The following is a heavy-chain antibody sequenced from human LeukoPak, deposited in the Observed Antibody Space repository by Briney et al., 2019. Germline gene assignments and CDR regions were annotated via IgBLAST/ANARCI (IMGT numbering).Heavy chain of an antibody. D-gene: IGHD3/OR15-3a*01. V-gene: IGHV4-59*08. J-gene: IGHJ4*02. CDR1: GASISSNY. Sequence: QTSGTLSLTCTVSGASISSNYWSWIRQPPGKGLEWIGYITNSGSTAYNSSLKSRVTISLDTSNNQFSLKLTSVTAADTAVYSCARNGGSWTFDHWGQGTLVTVSS. CDR3: ARNGGSWTFDH. CDR2: ITNSGST.